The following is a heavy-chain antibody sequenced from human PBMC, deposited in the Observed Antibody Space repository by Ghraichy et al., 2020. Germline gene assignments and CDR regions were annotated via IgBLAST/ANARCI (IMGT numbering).Heavy chain of an antibody. Sequence: GAPRLSCTASGFTFSSYSMNWVRQAPGKGLEWVSYISSSSSTIYYADSVKGRFTISRDNAKNSLYLQMNSLRDEDTAVYYCARWGVAGLDYWGQGTLVTVSS. J-gene: IGHJ4*02. V-gene: IGHV3-48*02. D-gene: IGHD6-19*01. CDR3: ARWGVAGLDY. CDR2: ISSSSSTI. CDR1: GFTFSSYS.